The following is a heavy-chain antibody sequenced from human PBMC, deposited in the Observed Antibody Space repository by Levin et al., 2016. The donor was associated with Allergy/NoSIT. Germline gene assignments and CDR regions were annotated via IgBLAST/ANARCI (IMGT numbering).Heavy chain of an antibody. D-gene: IGHD3-10*01. Sequence: VRQAPGKGLEWVAVISYDGSNKYYADSVKGRFTISRDNSKNTLYLQMNSLRAEDTAVYYCARDVLTYYGSGSYYYGMDVWGQGTTVTVSS. J-gene: IGHJ6*02. V-gene: IGHV3-30*04. CDR2: ISYDGSNK. CDR3: ARDVLTYYGSGSYYYGMDV.